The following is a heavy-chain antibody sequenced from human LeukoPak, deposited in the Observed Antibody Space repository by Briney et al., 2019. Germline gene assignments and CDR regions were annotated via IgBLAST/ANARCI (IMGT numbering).Heavy chain of an antibody. D-gene: IGHD5-24*01. V-gene: IGHV3-21*01. J-gene: IGHJ6*02. CDR2: ITTSDGNT. CDR3: ARDRDGYNYWLPYGMDV. CDR1: GFTFSSYT. Sequence: QPGGSLRLSCAASGFTFSSYTMSWVRQAPGKGLEWVSTITTSDGNTYYADSVKGRFTISRDNAKNSLYLQMNSLRAEDTAVYYCARDRDGYNYWLPYGMDVWGQGTTVTVSS.